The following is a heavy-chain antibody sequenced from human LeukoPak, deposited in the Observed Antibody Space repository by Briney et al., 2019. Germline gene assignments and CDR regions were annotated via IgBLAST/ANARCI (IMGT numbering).Heavy chain of an antibody. J-gene: IGHJ4*02. CDR1: GFTFSTYW. CDR2: INSDGSST. Sequence: PGGSLRLSCAASGFTFSTYWMHWVRQAPGTGLVWVSLINSDGSSTNYADSVKGRFTISRDNAKNTLYLQMNCLRAEDTAVYYCATDVPAVTIFGYWGQGTLVTVSS. CDR3: ATDVPAVTIFGY. V-gene: IGHV3-74*01. D-gene: IGHD2-2*01.